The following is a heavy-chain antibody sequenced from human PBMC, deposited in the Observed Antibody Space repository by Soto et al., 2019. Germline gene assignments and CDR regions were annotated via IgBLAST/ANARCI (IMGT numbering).Heavy chain of an antibody. D-gene: IGHD3-3*01. J-gene: IGHJ5*02. Sequence: GGSLRLSCAASGFTFSDCYMSWIRQAPGKGLEWVSYISSSGSTIYYAVSVKGRFSISRDNAKNSLYLQKNSLRAEDTAVYYCARGWGGYYRNPWGQGTLVTVSS. CDR3: ARGWGGYYRNP. CDR1: GFTFSDCY. V-gene: IGHV3-11*01. CDR2: ISSSGSTI.